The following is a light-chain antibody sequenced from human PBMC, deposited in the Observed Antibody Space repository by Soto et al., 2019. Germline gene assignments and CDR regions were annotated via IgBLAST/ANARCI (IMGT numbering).Light chain of an antibody. CDR1: QGISNY. CDR3: QKYNSAPRT. V-gene: IGKV1-27*01. J-gene: IGKJ1*01. Sequence: DIQMTQSPSSLSASVGDRVTITCRASQGISNYLAWYQQKPGRVPKLLIYEASTSQSGVPSRFSGSGSGTGFTLTISSLQPEDVATYYCQKYNSAPRTFGQGTKVEIK. CDR2: EAS.